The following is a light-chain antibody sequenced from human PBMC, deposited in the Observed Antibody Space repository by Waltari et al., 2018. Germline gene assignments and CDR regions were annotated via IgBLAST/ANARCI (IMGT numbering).Light chain of an antibody. CDR1: QTVSSN. Sequence: EVVMTQSPATLSVFPGESATLSCRASQTVSSNLAWYQQRPCQAPRLLIFDASTRAPSVPARFSGSGSGTEFTLTIRRLQSEDSAVYYCQQYNRWPPITFGQGTRLEIK. V-gene: IGKV3-15*01. CDR3: QQYNRWPPIT. J-gene: IGKJ5*01. CDR2: DAS.